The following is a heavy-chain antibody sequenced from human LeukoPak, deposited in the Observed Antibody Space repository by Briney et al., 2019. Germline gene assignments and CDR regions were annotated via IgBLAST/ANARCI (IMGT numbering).Heavy chain of an antibody. Sequence: ASVKVSCKASGYTFTGYYMHWVRQAPGQGLEWMGWINPNSGGTNYAQKFQGRVTMTRDTSISTAYMELSRLRSDDTAVYYCARGGDCSGGGCYRNWFDPWGQGTLVTVSS. V-gene: IGHV1-2*02. CDR3: ARGGDCSGGGCYRNWFDP. CDR1: GYTFTGYY. J-gene: IGHJ5*02. D-gene: IGHD2-15*01. CDR2: INPNSGGT.